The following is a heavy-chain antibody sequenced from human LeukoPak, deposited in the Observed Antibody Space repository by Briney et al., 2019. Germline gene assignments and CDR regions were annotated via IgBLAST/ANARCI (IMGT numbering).Heavy chain of an antibody. CDR3: ARALLWFGEPSHIDY. D-gene: IGHD3-10*01. J-gene: IGHJ4*02. CDR2: ISTYTGNT. Sequence: ASVKVSSKASGYTFTNSGIGWVRQAPGQGLDWMGWISTYTGNTYYAENLQGRVIMTTDTSTSTAYMELRSLRSDDTAVYYCARALLWFGEPSHIDYWGQGTLVTASS. CDR1: GYTFTNSG. V-gene: IGHV1-18*01.